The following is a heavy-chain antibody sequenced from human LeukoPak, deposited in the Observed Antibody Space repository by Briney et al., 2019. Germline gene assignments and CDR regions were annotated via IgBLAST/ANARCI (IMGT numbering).Heavy chain of an antibody. CDR2: IRYDGSNK. Sequence: GGSLRLSCAASGFTFSSYGMHCVRQAPGKGLEWVAFIRYDGSNKYYADSVKGRFTISRDSSKNTLYLQMNRLRAEDAAVYYCAKAPVTTCSGAYCYPFDYWGQGTLVTVSS. J-gene: IGHJ4*02. CDR3: AKAPVTTCSGAYCYPFDY. CDR1: GFTFSSYG. V-gene: IGHV3-30*02. D-gene: IGHD2-21*01.